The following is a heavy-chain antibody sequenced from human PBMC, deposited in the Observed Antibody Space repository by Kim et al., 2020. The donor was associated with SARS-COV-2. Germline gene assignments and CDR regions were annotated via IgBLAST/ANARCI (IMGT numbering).Heavy chain of an antibody. V-gene: IGHV3-30*18. CDR2: ISYDGSNN. CDR1: GFTFSSYG. D-gene: IGHD6-6*01. J-gene: IGHJ6*02. Sequence: GGSLRLSCAASGFTFSSYGMHWVRQAPGKGLEWVAVISYDGSNNYYAASVKGRFTISRDNSKNTLYLQMNSMRAEDTAVYYCAKENRLAARPDYYGMDVWGQGTTVTVSS. CDR3: AKENRLAARPDYYGMDV.